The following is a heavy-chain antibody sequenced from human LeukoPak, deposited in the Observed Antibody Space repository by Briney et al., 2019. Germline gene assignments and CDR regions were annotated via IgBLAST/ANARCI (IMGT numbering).Heavy chain of an antibody. CDR2: IRYDGSNK. CDR1: GFTFSSYG. Sequence: GGSLRLSCAASGFTFSSYGMHWVRQAPGKGLEWVAFIRYDGSNKYYADSVKGRFTISRDNSKNTLYLQMNSLRAEDTAVYYCAKDNLNAISGYDYWYYFDYWGQGTLVTVSS. V-gene: IGHV3-30*02. CDR3: AKDNLNAISGYDYWYYFDY. D-gene: IGHD5-12*01. J-gene: IGHJ4*02.